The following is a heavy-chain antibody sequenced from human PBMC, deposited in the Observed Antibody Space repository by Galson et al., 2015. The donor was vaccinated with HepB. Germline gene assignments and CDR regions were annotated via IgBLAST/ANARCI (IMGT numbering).Heavy chain of an antibody. J-gene: IGHJ4*02. CDR3: ARVYEAAMSPTFDY. CDR1: GFTFSSYAMH. Sequence: LRLSCAASGFTFSSYAMHWVRQAPGKGLEWIGYIYYSGSTYYNPSLKSRVTISVDTSKNQFSLKLSSVTAADTAVYYCARVYEAAMSPTFDYWGQGTLVTVSS. D-gene: IGHD2-2*01. V-gene: IGHV4-30-4*01. CDR2: IYYSGST.